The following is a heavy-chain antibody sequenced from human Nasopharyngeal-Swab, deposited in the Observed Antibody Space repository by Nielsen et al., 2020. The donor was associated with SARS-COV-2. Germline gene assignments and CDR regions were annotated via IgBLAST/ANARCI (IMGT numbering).Heavy chain of an antibody. CDR2: ISSSSSTI. Sequence: GESLKISCAASGFTFSSYWMSWVRQAPGKGLEWVSYISSSSSTIYYADSVKGRFTISRDNAKNSLYLQMNSLRDEDTAVYYCARDKLGANVDTAMVGYYGMDVWGQGTTVTVSS. V-gene: IGHV3-48*02. D-gene: IGHD5-18*01. J-gene: IGHJ6*02. CDR1: GFTFSSYW. CDR3: ARDKLGANVDTAMVGYYGMDV.